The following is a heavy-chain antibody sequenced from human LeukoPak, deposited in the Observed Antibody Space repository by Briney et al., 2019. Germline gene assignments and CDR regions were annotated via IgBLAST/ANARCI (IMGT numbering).Heavy chain of an antibody. CDR2: ISSSSGRTT. J-gene: IGHJ4*02. Sequence: GGSLRLSCASSGFTFSVYGMNWVRQAPGKGLEWVSYISSSSGRTTYYAESVKGRFTISRDTAKSSVHLQMNSLRVEDTAVYYCARGFRDFWGQGTLVTVSS. CDR3: ARGFRDF. CDR1: GFTFSVYG. V-gene: IGHV3-48*01.